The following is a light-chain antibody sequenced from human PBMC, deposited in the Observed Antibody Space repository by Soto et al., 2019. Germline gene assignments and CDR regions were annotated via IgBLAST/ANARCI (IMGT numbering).Light chain of an antibody. CDR2: KES. CDR3: QQYDVYST. J-gene: IGKJ1*01. V-gene: IGKV1-5*03. CDR1: RSISSW. Sequence: DIQMTQSPSTLSASVGGTVTITCRASRSISSWLAWYQQKPGIAPKLLIYKESTLQSGVPSRYRGSGYGTDITLTISRLQPDDSATYYCQQYDVYSTFGQGTKVEIK.